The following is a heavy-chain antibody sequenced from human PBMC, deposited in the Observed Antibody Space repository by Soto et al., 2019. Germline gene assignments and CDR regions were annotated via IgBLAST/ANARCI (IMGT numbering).Heavy chain of an antibody. V-gene: IGHV1-2*04. CDR1: GYTFTRYY. CDR2: INPNSGGT. D-gene: IGHD4-17*01. CDR3: AREVPYGDYDAFDI. J-gene: IGHJ3*02. Sequence: MKGSCKASGYTFTRYYMHLGRQAPGQGLEWMGWINPNSGGTNYAQKFQGWVTMTRDTSISTAYMELSRLRSDDTAVYYCAREVPYGDYDAFDIWGQGTMVTVSS.